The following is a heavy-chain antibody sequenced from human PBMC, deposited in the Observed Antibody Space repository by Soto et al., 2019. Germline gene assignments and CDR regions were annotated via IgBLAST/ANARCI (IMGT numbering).Heavy chain of an antibody. CDR3: AGHSSGVPGYYYGMDV. V-gene: IGHV1-69*12. CDR1: GGTFSSYA. D-gene: IGHD3-22*01. CDR2: IIPIFGTA. Sequence: QVQLVQSGAEVKKPGSSVKVSCKASGGTFSSYAISWVRQAPGQGLEWMGGIIPIFGTADYAQKFQGRVTITAXEXTRXAYMELSSLKYEDTAVYYCAGHSSGVPGYYYGMDVWGQGTTVTVSS. J-gene: IGHJ6*02.